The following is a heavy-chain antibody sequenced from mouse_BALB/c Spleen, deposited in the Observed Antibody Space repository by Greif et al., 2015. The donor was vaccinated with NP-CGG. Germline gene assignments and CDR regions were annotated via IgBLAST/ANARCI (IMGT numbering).Heavy chain of an antibody. Sequence: QVQLKQSGAELAKPGASVKMSCKASGYTFTSYWMHWVKQRPGQGLEWIGYINPSTGYTEYNQKFKDKATLTADKSSSTAYVQLSSQTSEDSADYYCARYYYYGSSYYAMDYWGQGTSVTVSS. V-gene: IGHV1-7*01. CDR1: GYTFTSYW. D-gene: IGHD1-1*01. J-gene: IGHJ4*01. CDR3: ARYYYYGSSYYAMDY. CDR2: INPSTGYT.